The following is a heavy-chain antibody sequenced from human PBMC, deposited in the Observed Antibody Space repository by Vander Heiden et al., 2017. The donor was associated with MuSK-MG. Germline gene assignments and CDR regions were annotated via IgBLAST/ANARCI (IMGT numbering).Heavy chain of an antibody. CDR1: GYMFFAYW. CDR3: ARGSITSHSLFDA. CDR2: IYPANSDT. D-gene: IGHD1-20*01. V-gene: IGHV5-51*01. J-gene: IGHJ4*02. Sequence: EVQLVQSGAEVKKAGESLKISCPGSGYMFFAYWIGRVRQMPGKGLEWMGIIYPANSDTRYSPSFQGQVTISADKSMNTAYLEWNSLKASDTAMYFCARGSITSHSLFDAGGQGTLVTVSS.